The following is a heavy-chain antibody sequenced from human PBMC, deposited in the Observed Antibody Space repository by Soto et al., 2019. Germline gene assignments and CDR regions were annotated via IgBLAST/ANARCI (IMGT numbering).Heavy chain of an antibody. CDR2: ISGSGGST. D-gene: IGHD4-17*01. J-gene: IGHJ3*02. Sequence: EVQLLESGGGLVQPGGSLRLSCAASGFTFSRYAMSWVRQAPGKGREWVSAISGSGGSTYYADSVECRFTISRDNANNTLYLQMNSLRDEDTAVYYCAKDGVRDYGDYEHDAFDMWGQGTMVTVST. CDR3: AKDGVRDYGDYEHDAFDM. CDR1: GFTFSRYA. V-gene: IGHV3-23*01.